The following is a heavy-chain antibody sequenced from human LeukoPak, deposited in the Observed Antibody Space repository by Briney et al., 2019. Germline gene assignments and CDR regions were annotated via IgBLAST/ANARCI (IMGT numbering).Heavy chain of an antibody. CDR2: INHIGST. J-gene: IGHJ4*02. D-gene: IGHD3-10*01. Sequence: SETLSLTCAVYGGSFSGYYWSWIRQPPGKGLEWIGEINHIGSTNYNPSLKSRVTISVDTSKNQFSLKLSSVTAADTAVYYCARHVPQYYYYGSGSYYNSFDYWGQGTLVTVSS. CDR1: GGSFSGYY. V-gene: IGHV4-34*01. CDR3: ARHVPQYYYYGSGSYYNSFDY.